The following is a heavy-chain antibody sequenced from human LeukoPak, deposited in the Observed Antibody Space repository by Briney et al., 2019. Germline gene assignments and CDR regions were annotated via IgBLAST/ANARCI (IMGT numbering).Heavy chain of an antibody. CDR1: GGTFSSYA. CDR3: ARVGTTGDDDY. J-gene: IGHJ4*02. CDR2: ISAYNGNT. Sequence: ASVKVSCKASGGTFSSYAISWVRQAPGQGLEWMGWISAYNGNTNYAQKFQGRVTMTTDTSTSTAYMELRSLRSDDTAVYYCARVGTTGDDDYWGQGTLVTVSS. D-gene: IGHD1/OR15-1a*01. V-gene: IGHV1-18*01.